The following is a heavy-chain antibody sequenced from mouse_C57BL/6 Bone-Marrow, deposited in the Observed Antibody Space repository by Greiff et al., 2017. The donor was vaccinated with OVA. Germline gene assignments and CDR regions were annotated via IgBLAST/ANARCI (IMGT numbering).Heavy chain of an antibody. J-gene: IGHJ2*01. CDR1: GFTFSSYA. D-gene: IGHD1-1*01. CDR3: TRVRSTTVVPYYFDY. V-gene: IGHV5-9-1*02. Sequence: DVMLVESGEGLVKPGGSLKLSCAASGFTFSSYAMSWVRQTPEKRLEWVAYLSSGGDYIYYAATVKGRFTLSRDNARNTLYLQMSSRKSEDTAMYYCTRVRSTTVVPYYFDYWGQGTTLTVSS. CDR2: LSSGGDYI.